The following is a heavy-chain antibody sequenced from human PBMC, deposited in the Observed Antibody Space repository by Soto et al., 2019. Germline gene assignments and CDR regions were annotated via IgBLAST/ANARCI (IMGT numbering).Heavy chain of an antibody. CDR1: GYSLTTYG. V-gene: IGHV1-18*04. J-gene: IGHJ4*02. Sequence: ASVKVSCKASGYSLTTYGTTWVRQAPGQGLEWMGWISYSGNTNYVQKLQGRVIMTTDTSTSTAYMELRSLRSDDTAVYYCARVEGHFDSSGYAHWGQGTLVTVS. D-gene: IGHD3-22*01. CDR3: ARVEGHFDSSGYAH. CDR2: ISYSGNT.